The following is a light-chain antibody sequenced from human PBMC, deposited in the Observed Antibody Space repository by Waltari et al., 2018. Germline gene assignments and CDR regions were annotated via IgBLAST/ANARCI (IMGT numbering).Light chain of an antibody. CDR3: QQANSFPPN. Sequence: DIQMTQSPSSVSASVGDRVTIPFRASQGLSSWLAWYQQKPGKAPKLLIYAASRLQSGVPSRFSGSGSGTDFTLTISSLQPEDFATYYCQQANSFPPNFGPGTKVDIK. J-gene: IGKJ3*01. CDR1: QGLSSW. CDR2: AAS. V-gene: IGKV1-12*01.